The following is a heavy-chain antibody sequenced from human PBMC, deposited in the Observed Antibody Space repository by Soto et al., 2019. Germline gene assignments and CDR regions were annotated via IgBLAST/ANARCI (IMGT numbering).Heavy chain of an antibody. V-gene: IGHV2-5*02. CDR1: GFSLSTSGVG. CDR3: ARPSTAYYYGSGSYPYYFEY. D-gene: IGHD3-10*01. CDR2: IYWDDDK. J-gene: IGHJ4*02. Sequence: SGPTLVNPTQTLTLTCTFSGFSLSTSGVGVGWIRQPPGKALEWPALIYWDDDKRYSPSLKSRLTITKDTSKNQVVLTMTNMDPVDTATYYCARPSTAYYYGSGSYPYYFEYWGQGTLVTVSS.